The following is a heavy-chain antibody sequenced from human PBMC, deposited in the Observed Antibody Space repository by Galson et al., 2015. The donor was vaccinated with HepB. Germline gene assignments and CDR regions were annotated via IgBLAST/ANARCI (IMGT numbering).Heavy chain of an antibody. V-gene: IGHV3-21*05. D-gene: IGHD1-26*01. CDR2: ISSSSSYT. J-gene: IGHJ3*02. CDR3: ARERLVEWELHKAFDI. CDR1: GFTFSSYS. Sequence: SLRLSCAASGFTFSSYSVNWVRQAPGKGLEWVSYISSSSSYTNYADSVKGRFTISRDNAKNSLYLQMNSLRAEDTAVYYCARERLVEWELHKAFDIWGQGTMVTVSS.